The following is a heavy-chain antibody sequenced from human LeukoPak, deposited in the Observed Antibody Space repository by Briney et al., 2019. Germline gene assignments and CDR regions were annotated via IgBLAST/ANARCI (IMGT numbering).Heavy chain of an antibody. CDR2: IYPGDSDT. D-gene: IGHD2-2*01. V-gene: IGHV5-51*01. CDR3: ATAQPAGYCSSSSCPFFDY. Sequence: GESLKISCKGSGYSFTSYWIGWVRQMPGKGLEWMGIIYPGDSDTRYSPSFLGQVTISADKSISTAYVQWSSLKASDTAMYYCATAQPAGYCSSSSCPFFDYWGQGTLVTVSS. CDR1: GYSFTSYW. J-gene: IGHJ4*02.